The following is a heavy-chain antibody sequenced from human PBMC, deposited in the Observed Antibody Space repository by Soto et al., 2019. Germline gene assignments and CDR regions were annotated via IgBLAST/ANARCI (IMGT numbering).Heavy chain of an antibody. D-gene: IGHD4-17*01. V-gene: IGHV3-30*18. CDR2: ISYDGSNK. Sequence: QVQLVESGGGVVQPGRSLRLSCAASGFTFSSYGMHWVRQAPGKGLEWVAVISYDGSNKYYADSVKGRFTISRDNSMNTQYLQMNSLRAEDTAVYYCAKPRWDYGDSMGLDAFDIWGQGTMVTVSS. CDR1: GFTFSSYG. J-gene: IGHJ3*02. CDR3: AKPRWDYGDSMGLDAFDI.